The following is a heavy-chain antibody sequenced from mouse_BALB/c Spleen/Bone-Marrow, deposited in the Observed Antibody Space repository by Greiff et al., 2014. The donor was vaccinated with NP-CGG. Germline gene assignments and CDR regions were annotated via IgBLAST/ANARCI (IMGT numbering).Heavy chain of an antibody. J-gene: IGHJ1*01. CDR2: IYPGDGDT. CDR1: GYNFTTHW. V-gene: IGHV1-87*01. Sequence: QVQLQQSGAELARPGASVKLSCKASGYNFTTHWMQWVKQRPGQGLEWIGAIYPGDGDTKYTQKFKGKATLTADKSSSTAYMQLSDLASEDSAVYYCARGDYGYHWYFEAWGAGTTVTVSS. CDR3: ARGDYGYHWYFEA. D-gene: IGHD1-2*01.